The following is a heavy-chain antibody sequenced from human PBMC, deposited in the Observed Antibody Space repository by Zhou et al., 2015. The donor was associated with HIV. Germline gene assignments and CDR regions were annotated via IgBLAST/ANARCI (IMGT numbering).Heavy chain of an antibody. V-gene: IGHV3-33*05. CDR1: GLRFATYG. D-gene: IGHD3-3*01. CDR2: VAFDGNNT. Sequence: QVQLLESGGAVVQPGKSVRLSCVVSGLRFATYGFHWVRQAPGKGLEWVAVVAFDGNNTYYADSVRGRFTISRDNSKNTLYLQMNSLRAEDTAVYYCARDWASGYSHSGYWGQGTLVTVSS. J-gene: IGHJ4*02. CDR3: ARDWASGYSHSGY.